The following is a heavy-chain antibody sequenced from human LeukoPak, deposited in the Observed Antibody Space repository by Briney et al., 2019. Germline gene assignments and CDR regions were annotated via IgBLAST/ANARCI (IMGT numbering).Heavy chain of an antibody. CDR2: ISSSGSTI. J-gene: IGHJ6*04. CDR3: ARDRRRESLLVVVPAAMGYYGMDV. D-gene: IGHD2-2*01. V-gene: IGHV3-48*03. Sequence: GGSLRLSYAASGFTFSSYEMNWVRQAPGKGLEWVSYISSSGSTIYYADSVKGRFTISRDNAKNSLYLQMNSLRAEDTAVYYCARDRRRESLLVVVPAAMGYYGMDVWGKGTTVTVSS. CDR1: GFTFSSYE.